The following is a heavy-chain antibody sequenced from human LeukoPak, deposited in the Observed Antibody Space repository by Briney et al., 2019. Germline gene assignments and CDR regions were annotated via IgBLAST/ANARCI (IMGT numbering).Heavy chain of an antibody. D-gene: IGHD3-22*01. V-gene: IGHV3-11*03. CDR1: GFTFSDYY. CDR2: ISNSSSYT. CDR3: AVYYYDSSGYYYFDY. J-gene: IGHJ4*02. Sequence: PGGSLRLSCAASGFTFSDYYMSWIRQAPGKGLEWVSYISNSSSYTNYADSVKGRFTFSRDNAKNSLYLQMSSLRAEDTAVYYCAVYYYDSSGYYYFDYWGQGTLVTVSS.